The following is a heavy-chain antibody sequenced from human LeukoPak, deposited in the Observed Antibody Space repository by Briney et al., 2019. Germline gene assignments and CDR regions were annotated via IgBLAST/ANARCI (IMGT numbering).Heavy chain of an antibody. CDR2: IYHSGST. J-gene: IGHJ5*02. CDR1: GGSISSGGYS. D-gene: IGHD5-18*01. Sequence: SETLSLTCAVSGGSISSGGYSWSWIRQPPGKGLEWIGYIYHSGSTYYNPSLKSRVTISVDRSKNQFSLKLSSVTAADTAVYYCARTSYSYGYNWFDPWGQGTLVTVSS. V-gene: IGHV4-30-2*01. CDR3: ARTSYSYGYNWFDP.